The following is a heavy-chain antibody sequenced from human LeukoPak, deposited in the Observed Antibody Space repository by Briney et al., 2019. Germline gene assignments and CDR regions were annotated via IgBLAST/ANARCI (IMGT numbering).Heavy chain of an antibody. CDR1: GFTFTNYW. D-gene: IGHD6-13*01. Sequence: GVSLRLFCAASGFTFTNYWMHWVRQDPGKGRVWVSHIHRDGSSTNYADSVTGRFTISRYNAKNTLYLQMNILRAEDTAVYYCARDDAAAGIIFDSCVHGTLVTVSS. CDR2: IHRDGSST. CDR3: ARDDAAAGIIFDS. J-gene: IGHJ4*01. V-gene: IGHV3-74*01.